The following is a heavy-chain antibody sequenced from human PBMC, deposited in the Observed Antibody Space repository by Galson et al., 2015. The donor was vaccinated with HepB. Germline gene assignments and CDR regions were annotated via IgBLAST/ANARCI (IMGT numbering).Heavy chain of an antibody. D-gene: IGHD1-26*01. J-gene: IGHJ4*02. CDR3: AKDGPGGWELLSYFDY. CDR1: GFTFSSYA. CDR2: ISGSGGST. V-gene: IGHV3-23*01. Sequence: SLRLSCAASGFTFSSYAMSWVRQAPGKGLEWVSAISGSGGSTYYADSVKGRFTISRDNSKNTLYLQMNSLRAEDTAVYYCAKDGPGGWELLSYFDYWGQGTLVTVSS.